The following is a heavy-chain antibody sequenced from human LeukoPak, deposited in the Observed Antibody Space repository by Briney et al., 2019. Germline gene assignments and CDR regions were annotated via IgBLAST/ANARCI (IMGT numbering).Heavy chain of an antibody. D-gene: IGHD1-26*01. CDR2: IYYSGST. J-gene: IGHJ4*02. V-gene: IGHV4-59*12. Sequence: SETLSLTCTVSGGSISSYYWSWIRQPPGKGLEWIGYIYYSGSTYYNPSLKSRVTISVDTSKNQFSLKLSSVTAADTAVYYCARASEWELLDYYFDYWGQGTLVTVSS. CDR1: GGSISSYY. CDR3: ARASEWELLDYYFDY.